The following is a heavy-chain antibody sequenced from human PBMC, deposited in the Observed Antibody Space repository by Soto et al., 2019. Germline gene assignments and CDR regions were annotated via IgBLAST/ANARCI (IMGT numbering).Heavy chain of an antibody. CDR2: IYHIGST. V-gene: IGHV4-4*02. D-gene: IGHD3-3*01. CDR3: AKSYDFWSGRWYGLGL. J-gene: IGHJ6*01. Sequence: SETLSLTCTVSVASINSANWWVWVRQPPGKGLDWIGEIYHIGSTTYNPSLKSRATISVDKSKNQFSMKVTSVTAEDTGVYYCAKSYDFWSGRWYGLGLWGQGTTVTLSS. CDR1: VASINSANW.